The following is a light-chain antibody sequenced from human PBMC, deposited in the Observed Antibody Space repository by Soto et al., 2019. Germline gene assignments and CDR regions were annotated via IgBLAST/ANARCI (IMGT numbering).Light chain of an antibody. CDR1: SSDVGSYSR. Sequence: QSVLTQPPSVSGSPGQSVTISCSGTSSDVGSYSRVAWYQQAPGTAPKVMIYEVSNRPSGVPDRFSGYKSGNTASLTISGLQPEDEADYYCYSFTSSNTYVFGTGTKVTVL. J-gene: IGLJ1*01. CDR2: EVS. CDR3: YSFTSSNTYV. V-gene: IGLV2-18*02.